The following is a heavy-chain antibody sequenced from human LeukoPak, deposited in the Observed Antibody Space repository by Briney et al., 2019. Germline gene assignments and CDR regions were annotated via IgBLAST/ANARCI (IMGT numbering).Heavy chain of an antibody. CDR3: AKGHSVLTMMRGLDS. V-gene: IGHV3-23*01. D-gene: IGHD3-22*01. CDR1: GFTFSNYA. Sequence: PGGSLRLSCAASGFTFSNYALHWVRQAPGEGLEGVSGISVSGGSIYYADSVTGRFTIYRDNSKDTLYLQMNSLRVEDTALYYCAKGHSVLTMMRGLDSWGQGTLVTVSS. J-gene: IGHJ4*02. CDR2: ISVSGGSI.